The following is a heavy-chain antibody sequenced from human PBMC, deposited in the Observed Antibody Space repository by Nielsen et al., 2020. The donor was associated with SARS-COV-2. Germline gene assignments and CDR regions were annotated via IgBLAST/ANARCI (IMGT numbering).Heavy chain of an antibody. V-gene: IGHV3-73*01. J-gene: IGHJ4*02. Sequence: GGSLRLSCAASGFFFSDGAIHWVRQASGKGLEWVGRIRSKANGHATSYAASVEGRFTISRDDSKNMAYLDMKSLKPEDTGVYYCTTRTRLEATSQFDYWGQGTLIAVSS. D-gene: IGHD5-12*01. CDR3: TTRTRLEATSQFDY. CDR2: IRSKANGHAT. CDR1: GFFFSDGA.